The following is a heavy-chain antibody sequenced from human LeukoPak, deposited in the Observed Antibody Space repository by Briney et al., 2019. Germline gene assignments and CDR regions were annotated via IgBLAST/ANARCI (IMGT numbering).Heavy chain of an antibody. J-gene: IGHJ6*03. Sequence: ASVKVSCKASGYTFTSYGISWVRQAPGQGLEWMGWISAYNGNTNYVQKLQGRVTMTTDTSTSTAYMELRSLRSDDTAVYYCARQAARPGVGYYMDVWGKGTTVTVSS. V-gene: IGHV1-18*01. CDR1: GYTFTSYG. CDR2: ISAYNGNT. CDR3: ARQAARPGVGYYMDV. D-gene: IGHD6-6*01.